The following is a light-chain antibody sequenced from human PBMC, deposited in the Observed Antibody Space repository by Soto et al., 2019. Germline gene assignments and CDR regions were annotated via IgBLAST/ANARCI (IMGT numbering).Light chain of an antibody. Sequence: SVLTQPPSVSGAPGQRVTISCTGSSSNIGAGYDVHWYQQLPGTAPKLLIYGNSNRPSGVPDRFSGSKSGTSASLAITGLQAEDEADYYCQSYESSLSGRGVFGTGTKVTVL. CDR1: SSNIGAGYD. J-gene: IGLJ1*01. CDR2: GNS. CDR3: QSYESSLSGRGV. V-gene: IGLV1-40*01.